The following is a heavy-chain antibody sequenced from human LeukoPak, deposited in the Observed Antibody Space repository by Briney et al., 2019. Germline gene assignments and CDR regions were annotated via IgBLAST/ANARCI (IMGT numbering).Heavy chain of an antibody. CDR2: IRYDGSNK. D-gene: IGHD3-3*01. Sequence: GRSLRLSCAASGFTFSSYGMHWVRQAPGKGLEWVAFIRYDGSNKYYADSVKGRFTISRDNSKNTLYLQMNSLRAEDTAVYYCAKDPMYYGKTYYFDYWGQGTLVTVSS. J-gene: IGHJ4*02. CDR1: GFTFSSYG. V-gene: IGHV3-30*02. CDR3: AKDPMYYGKTYYFDY.